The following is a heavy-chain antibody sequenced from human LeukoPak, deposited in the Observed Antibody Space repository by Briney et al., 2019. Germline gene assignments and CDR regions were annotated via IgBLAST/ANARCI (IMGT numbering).Heavy chain of an antibody. CDR1: GASIRSYY. D-gene: IGHD5-24*01. J-gene: IGHJ4*02. CDR2: IYYTGSTNY. Sequence: PSDTLSLTCTVSGASIRSYYWSWIRQPPGKGLECIGYIYYTGSTNYNYNPSLKSRVTISVDTSKNQFSLKLSSVTAADTAVYYCARHGPRRDGYNYDYWGPGTLVTVSS. V-gene: IGHV4-59*08. CDR3: ARHGPRRDGYNYDY.